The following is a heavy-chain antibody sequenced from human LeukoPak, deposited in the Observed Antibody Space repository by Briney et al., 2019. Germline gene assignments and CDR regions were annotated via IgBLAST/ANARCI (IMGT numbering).Heavy chain of an antibody. V-gene: IGHV1-24*01. CDR3: ATDPHGSGSYYNALT. J-gene: IGHJ5*02. CDR2: FDPGDGET. Sequence: ASVKVSCKVSGYTLTELSMHWVRQAPGKGLEWMGGFDPGDGETIYAQKFQGRVTMTEDTSTDTAYMELSSLRSEDTAVYYCATDPHGSGSYYNALTWGQGTLVTVSS. D-gene: IGHD3-10*01. CDR1: GYTLTELS.